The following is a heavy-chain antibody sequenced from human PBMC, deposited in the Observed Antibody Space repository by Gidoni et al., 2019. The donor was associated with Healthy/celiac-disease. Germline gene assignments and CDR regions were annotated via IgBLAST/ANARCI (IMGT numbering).Heavy chain of an antibody. CDR1: GFTFGDYA. Sequence: EVQLVASGGGLVQPGRSLRLSCPASGFTFGDYAMSWFRQAPGKGLEWVGFIRSKAYGGTTEYAASVKGRFTISRDDSKSIAYLQMNSLKTEDTAVYYCTRVLVATIAYFDYWGQGTLVSVSS. D-gene: IGHD5-12*01. CDR2: IRSKAYGGTT. V-gene: IGHV3-49*03. CDR3: TRVLVATIAYFDY. J-gene: IGHJ4*02.